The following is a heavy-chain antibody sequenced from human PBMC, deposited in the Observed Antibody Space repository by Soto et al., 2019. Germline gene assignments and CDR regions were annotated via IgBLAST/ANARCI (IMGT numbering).Heavy chain of an antibody. CDR3: ATERNGRGLVRDAFNI. J-gene: IGHJ3*02. CDR2: FDPEDGET. CDR1: GYTLTELS. Sequence: ASVKVSCKVSGYTLTELSMHWVRQAPGKGLEWMGGFDPEDGETIYAQKFQGRVTMTADTSTDTAYMELSSLRSEDTAVYYCATERNGRGLVRDAFNIWGQGTRVTVSS. V-gene: IGHV1-24*01. D-gene: IGHD6-19*01.